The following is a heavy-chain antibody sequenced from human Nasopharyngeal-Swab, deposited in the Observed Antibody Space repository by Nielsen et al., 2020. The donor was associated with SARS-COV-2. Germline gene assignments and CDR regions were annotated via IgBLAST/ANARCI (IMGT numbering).Heavy chain of an antibody. J-gene: IGHJ4*02. Sequence: VRQAPGKGLEWVSAISGSGGSTYYADSVKGRFTISRDNSKNTLYLQMNSLRAEDTAVYYCAKERARGQWLVRYYFDYWGQGTPVTVSS. V-gene: IGHV3-23*01. CDR2: ISGSGGST. D-gene: IGHD6-19*01. CDR3: AKERARGQWLVRYYFDY.